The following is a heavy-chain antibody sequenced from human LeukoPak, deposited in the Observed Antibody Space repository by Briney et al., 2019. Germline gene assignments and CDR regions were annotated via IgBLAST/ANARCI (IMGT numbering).Heavy chain of an antibody. CDR1: GFTFGDYA. Sequence: PGGSLRLSCTASGFTFGDYAMSWFRQAPGKGREWVGFIRSKAYGGTTEYAASVKGRFTISRDNSKNTLYLQMNSLRAEDTAVYYCAKVYYDSSGHFDYWGQGTLVTVSS. CDR3: AKVYYDSSGHFDY. J-gene: IGHJ4*02. V-gene: IGHV3-49*03. D-gene: IGHD3-22*01. CDR2: IRSKAYGGTT.